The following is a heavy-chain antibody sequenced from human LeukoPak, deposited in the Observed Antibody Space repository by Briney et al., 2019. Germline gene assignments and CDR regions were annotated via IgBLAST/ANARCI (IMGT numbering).Heavy chain of an antibody. D-gene: IGHD2-2*01. J-gene: IGHJ5*02. Sequence: SETLSLTCTVSGGSVSSGSYYWSWIRQPPGKGLEWIGYIYYSGSTNYNPSLKSRVTISVDTSKNQFSLKLSSVTAADTAVYYCARAVVPAARGWFDPWGQGTLVTVSS. CDR1: GGSVSSGSYY. CDR2: IYYSGST. V-gene: IGHV4-61*01. CDR3: ARAVVPAARGWFDP.